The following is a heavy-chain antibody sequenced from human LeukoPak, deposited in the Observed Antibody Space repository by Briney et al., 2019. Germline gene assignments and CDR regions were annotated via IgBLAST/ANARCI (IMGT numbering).Heavy chain of an antibody. CDR2: IHTDGVIT. Sequence: GGSLRLSCAASGFNVSGYWIHWVRQAPGKGLMWVSRIHTDGVITNFADFVRGRFTISRDNAKNTVCLQMYSLTAEDTAVYYCARVYYPTSDEARLHGMDVWGQGTTVAVSS. CDR3: ARVYYPTSDEARLHGMDV. CDR1: GFNVSGYW. V-gene: IGHV3-74*01. D-gene: IGHD3-10*01. J-gene: IGHJ6*02.